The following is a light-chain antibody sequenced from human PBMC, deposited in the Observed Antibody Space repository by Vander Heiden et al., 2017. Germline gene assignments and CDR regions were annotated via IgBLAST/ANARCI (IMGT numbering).Light chain of an antibody. CDR2: KIS. CDR3: LQATQFPHVT. CDR1: QSLQHTDGNTY. J-gene: IGKJ2*01. V-gene: IGKV2-24*01. Sequence: DIVMTQTPLSAPVTLGQPASIPCKSSQSLQHTDGNTYLSWLQQRPGQPPRLLIYKISNRFPGVPDRFRGSGAGSDFTLTISRVEPEDVATYFCLQATQFPHVTFGQGTKLEIK.